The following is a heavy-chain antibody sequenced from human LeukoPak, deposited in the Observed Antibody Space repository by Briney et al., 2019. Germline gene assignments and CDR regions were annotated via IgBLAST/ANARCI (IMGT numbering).Heavy chain of an antibody. D-gene: IGHD5-18*01. CDR1: GGSFSGYY. V-gene: IGHV4-34*01. CDR2: INHSGST. Sequence: SETLSLTCAVYGGSFSGYYWSWIRQPPGKGLEWIGEINHSGSTNYNPSLKSRVTISVDTSKNQFSLKLSSVTAADTAVYYCARGRHEYTYGYRPNELGHYFDYWGQGTLVTVSS. J-gene: IGHJ4*02. CDR3: ARGRHEYTYGYRPNELGHYFDY.